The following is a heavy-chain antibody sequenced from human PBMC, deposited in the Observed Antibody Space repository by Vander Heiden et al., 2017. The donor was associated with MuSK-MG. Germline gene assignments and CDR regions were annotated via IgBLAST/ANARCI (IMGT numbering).Heavy chain of an antibody. Sequence: EVQLGDSGGGLGKPRRFVSLACAASGCTFSSYGMNWVRQAPGKGLEWVSSISRSSSYIYYADSVKGRFTISRDNAKNSLYLQMNSLRAEDTAVYYCARNQGTGTTSPLDYWGQGTLVTVSS. V-gene: IGHV3-21*01. CDR2: ISRSSSYI. CDR3: ARNQGTGTTSPLDY. J-gene: IGHJ4*02. CDR1: GCTFSSYG. D-gene: IGHD1-1*01.